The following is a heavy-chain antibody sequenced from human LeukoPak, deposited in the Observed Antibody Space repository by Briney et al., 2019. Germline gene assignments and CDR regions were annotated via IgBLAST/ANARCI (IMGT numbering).Heavy chain of an antibody. CDR1: GFTFSSYS. Sequence: GGSLRLSCAASGFTFSSYSMNWVRQAPGKGLEWVSSISSSSSYIYYADSVKGRFTMSRDNAKNSLFLQMNSLRAEDTAVYYCARDRSKIFGESAHFDYWGQGTLVTVSS. CDR2: ISSSSSYI. CDR3: ARDRSKIFGESAHFDY. J-gene: IGHJ4*02. D-gene: IGHD3-10*01. V-gene: IGHV3-21*01.